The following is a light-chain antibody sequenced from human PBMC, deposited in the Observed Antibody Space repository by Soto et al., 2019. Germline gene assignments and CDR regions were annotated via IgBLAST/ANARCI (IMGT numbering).Light chain of an antibody. CDR3: QQSYSTRVT. CDR1: QSISSY. CDR2: AAS. Sequence: DIQMTQSPSSLSASVGDSVTITCRASQSISSYLNWYQQKPGKAPKLLIYAASSLQSGVPSRFSGSGSGTDFTLTISSLQPEDFATYYCQQSYSTRVTFGPGTKVDIK. J-gene: IGKJ3*01. V-gene: IGKV1-39*01.